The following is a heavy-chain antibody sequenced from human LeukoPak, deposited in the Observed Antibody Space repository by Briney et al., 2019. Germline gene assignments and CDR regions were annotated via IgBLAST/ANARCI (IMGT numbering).Heavy chain of an antibody. Sequence: ASVKVSCKASGYTFTSYDINWVRQATGQGLEWMGGIIPIFGTANYAQKFQGRVTITTDESTSTAYMELSSLRSEDTAVYYCARENYYDSSGYFDYWGQGTLVTVSS. J-gene: IGHJ4*02. CDR1: GYTFTSYD. CDR3: ARENYYDSSGYFDY. D-gene: IGHD3-22*01. V-gene: IGHV1-69*05. CDR2: IIPIFGTA.